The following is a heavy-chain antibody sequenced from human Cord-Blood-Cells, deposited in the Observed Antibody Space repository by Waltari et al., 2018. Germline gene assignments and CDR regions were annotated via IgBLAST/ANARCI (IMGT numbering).Heavy chain of an antibody. D-gene: IGHD1-20*01. V-gene: IGHV1-24*01. Sequence: QVQLVQSGAEVKKPGASVKVSCKVSGYTLTELSMHWVRQAPGKGLEWMGGCDPENGETSYAQKFQGRVTRTEDTSTDTAYMGLSSLRSADTAVYYCATAGNWNDADDAFDIWGQGTMVTVSS. J-gene: IGHJ3*02. CDR1: GYTLTELS. CDR3: ATAGNWNDADDAFDI. CDR2: CDPENGET.